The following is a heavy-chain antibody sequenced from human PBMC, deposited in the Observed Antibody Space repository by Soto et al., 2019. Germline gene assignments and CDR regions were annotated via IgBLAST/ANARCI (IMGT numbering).Heavy chain of an antibody. Sequence: GGSLRLSCAASGFTFSSYAMSWVRQAPGKGLEWVSAISGSGGSTYYADSVKGRFTISRDNSKNTLYLQMNSLRAEDTAVYYCAKAKSYGSGGYYDYYYMDVWGKGTTVTVSS. CDR2: ISGSGGST. CDR1: GFTFSSYA. D-gene: IGHD3-10*01. V-gene: IGHV3-23*01. CDR3: AKAKSYGSGGYYDYYYMDV. J-gene: IGHJ6*03.